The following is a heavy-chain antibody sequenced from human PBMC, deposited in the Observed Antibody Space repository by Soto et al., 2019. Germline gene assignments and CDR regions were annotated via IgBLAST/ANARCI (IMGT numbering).Heavy chain of an antibody. CDR1: GFTFDDYA. J-gene: IGHJ4*02. V-gene: IGHV3-9*01. Sequence: GGSLRLSCAASGFTFDDYAMHWVRQAPGKGLEWVSGISWNSGSIGYADSVKGRFTISRDNAKNSLYLQMNSLRAEDTALYYCAKDLRGYSGYDESLGLDYWGQGTLVTVSS. D-gene: IGHD5-12*01. CDR3: AKDLRGYSGYDESLGLDY. CDR2: ISWNSGSI.